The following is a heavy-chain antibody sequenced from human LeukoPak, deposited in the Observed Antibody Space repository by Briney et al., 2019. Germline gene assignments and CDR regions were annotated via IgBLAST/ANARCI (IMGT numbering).Heavy chain of an antibody. CDR3: AKRQAGARITIFVVVTGCFDY. D-gene: IGHD3-3*01. V-gene: IGHV3-23*01. J-gene: IGHJ4*02. Sequence: GGSLRLSCAASGFTFSSYAMSWVRQAPGKGLEWVSAISGSGGSTYYADSVKGRFTISRDNSKNTLYLQMNSLRAEDTAVYYCAKRQAGARITIFVVVTGCFDYWGQGTLVTVSS. CDR2: ISGSGGST. CDR1: GFTFSSYA.